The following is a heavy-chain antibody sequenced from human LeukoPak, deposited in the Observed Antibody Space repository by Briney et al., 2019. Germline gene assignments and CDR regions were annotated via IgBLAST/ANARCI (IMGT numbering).Heavy chain of an antibody. CDR1: GYTFTGYY. D-gene: IGHD2-2*01. CDR2: INPNSGGT. J-gene: IGHJ4*02. V-gene: IGHV1-2*02. CDR3: ARCGSTSCEPPYYFDY. Sequence: ASVTVSFTASGYTFTGYYMHWVRQAPGQGLEWMGWINPNSGGTNYAQKFQGRVTMTRDTSISTAYMELSRLRSDDTAVYYCARCGSTSCEPPYYFDYWGQGTLVTVSS.